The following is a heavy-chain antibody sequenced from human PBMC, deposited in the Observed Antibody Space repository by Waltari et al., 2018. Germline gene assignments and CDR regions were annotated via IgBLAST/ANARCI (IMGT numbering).Heavy chain of an antibody. CDR3: AKDAFGNTYLDY. CDR2: IWFGGGDT. J-gene: IGHJ4*02. V-gene: IGHV3-33*06. D-gene: IGHD3-10*01. Sequence: QVQLVESGGGVVQPGMSRRLSCAASGFSLRNFGMHWVRQAPGKGLEWVALIWFGGGDTYYADSVRGRFTISRDNSKNTLYLDINSLRVDDTAIYHCAKDAFGNTYLDYWGQGTLVTVSS. CDR1: GFSLRNFG.